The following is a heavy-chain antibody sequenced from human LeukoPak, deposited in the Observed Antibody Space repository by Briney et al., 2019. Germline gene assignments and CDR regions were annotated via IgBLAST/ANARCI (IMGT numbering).Heavy chain of an antibody. D-gene: IGHD6-13*01. CDR3: ARARRDRSWYIDDC. Sequence: GGSLRLSCAASGFTFSSYWMHWVRQAPGKGLVWVSRINSDGSSTSYADSVKGRFAISRDNAKNSLYLQMNSLRAEDTAVYYCARARRDRSWYIDDCWGQGTLVTVSS. CDR2: INSDGSST. V-gene: IGHV3-74*01. CDR1: GFTFSSYW. J-gene: IGHJ4*02.